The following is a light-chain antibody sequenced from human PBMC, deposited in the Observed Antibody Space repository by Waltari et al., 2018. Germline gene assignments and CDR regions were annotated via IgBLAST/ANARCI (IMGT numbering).Light chain of an antibody. J-gene: IGLJ2*01. V-gene: IGLV3-1*01. CDR2: QDT. CDR1: KVRDEN. Sequence: SFDLTQPPSVSVSPGQTATITCSGPKVRDENACWFHQRPGQSPVLVIYQDTKRPPGIPERFSGCNSGNTATLTITGTQAMDEGDYYCQAWDISTVVFGGGTKLTVL. CDR3: QAWDISTVV.